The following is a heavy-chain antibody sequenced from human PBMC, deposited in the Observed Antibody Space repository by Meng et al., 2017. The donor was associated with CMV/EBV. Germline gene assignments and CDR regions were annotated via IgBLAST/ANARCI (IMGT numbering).Heavy chain of an antibody. J-gene: IGHJ6*02. CDR2: INPSGGST. Sequence: ASVKVSCKASGYIFTSYYMHWVRQAPGQGLEWMGIINPSGGSTSYAQKFQGRVTMTRDTSTSTVYMELSSLRSEDTAVYYCASQTTGYYGMDVWGQGTTVTVSS. CDR1: GYIFTSYY. D-gene: IGHD4-17*01. V-gene: IGHV1-46*01. CDR3: ASQTTGYYGMDV.